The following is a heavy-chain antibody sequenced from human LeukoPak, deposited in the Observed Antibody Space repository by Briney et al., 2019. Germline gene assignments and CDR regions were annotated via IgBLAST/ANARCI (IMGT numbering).Heavy chain of an antibody. J-gene: IGHJ4*02. Sequence: ASVKVSCKASGGTFSSYAISWVRQAPGQELEWMGGIIPIFGTANYAQKFQGRVTITADKSTSTAYMELSSLRSEDTAVYYCARDSGQTTYYYDSSGYYLDYWGQGTLVTVSS. V-gene: IGHV1-69*06. CDR3: ARDSGQTTYYYDSSGYYLDY. D-gene: IGHD3-22*01. CDR2: IIPIFGTA. CDR1: GGTFSSYA.